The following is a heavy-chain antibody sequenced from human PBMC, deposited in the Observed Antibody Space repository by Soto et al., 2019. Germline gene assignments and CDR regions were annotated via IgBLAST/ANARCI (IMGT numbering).Heavy chain of an antibody. D-gene: IGHD3-9*01. V-gene: IGHV1-24*01. J-gene: IGHJ6*02. CDR2: FDPEDGET. CDR3: AKDSHLRYFGVYYGMDF. CDR1: GYTLTELS. Sequence: QVQLVQSGAEVKKPGASVKVSCKVSGYTLTELSMHWVRQAPGKGLEWMGGFDPEDGETIYAKKFQSRVTMTEDTSTDTAYMELSSLRSEDTAVYYCAKDSHLRYFGVYYGMDFWGQGTTVTVSS.